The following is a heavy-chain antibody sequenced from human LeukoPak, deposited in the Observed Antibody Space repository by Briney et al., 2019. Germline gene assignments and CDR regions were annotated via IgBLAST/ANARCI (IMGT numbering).Heavy chain of an antibody. CDR1: GFTFSNAW. D-gene: IGHD3-10*01. CDR3: ARYGSGSSYYYYMDV. J-gene: IGHJ6*03. CDR2: IKSKTDGGTT. Sequence: GGSLRLSCAASGFTFSNAWMSWVRQAPGKGLEWVGRIKSKTDGGTTDYAAPVKGRFTISRDDSKNTLYLQMNSLRSEDTAVYYCARYGSGSSYYYYMDVWGKGTTVTISS. V-gene: IGHV3-15*01.